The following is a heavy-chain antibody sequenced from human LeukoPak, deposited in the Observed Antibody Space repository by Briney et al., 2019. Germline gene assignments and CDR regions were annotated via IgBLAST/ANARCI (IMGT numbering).Heavy chain of an antibody. CDR1: GFTFSSYG. V-gene: IGHV3-23*01. D-gene: IGHD3-9*01. CDR3: AEDYDILTGYYIG. Sequence: GGSLRLSCAASGFTFSSYGMSWVRQAPGKGLEWVSAISGSGGSTYYADSVKGRSTISRDNSKNTLYLQMNSLRAEDTAVYYCAEDYDILTGYYIGWGQGTLVTVSS. CDR2: ISGSGGST. J-gene: IGHJ4*02.